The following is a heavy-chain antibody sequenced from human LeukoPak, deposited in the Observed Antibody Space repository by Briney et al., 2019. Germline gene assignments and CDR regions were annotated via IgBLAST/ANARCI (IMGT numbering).Heavy chain of an antibody. CDR1: GVSVSTKY. V-gene: IGHV3-7*01. J-gene: IGHJ4*02. CDR3: VREGADSASLAAGY. CDR2: INKDGSEK. Sequence: PAGTLRLSCAASGVSVSTKYMTWVRQAPGKRLEWVAHINKDGSEKYYVDSVKGRFSISRDKARNSLSLQLNILTAEDTAIYYCVREGADSASLAAGYWGQGTLVSVSS. D-gene: IGHD6-6*01.